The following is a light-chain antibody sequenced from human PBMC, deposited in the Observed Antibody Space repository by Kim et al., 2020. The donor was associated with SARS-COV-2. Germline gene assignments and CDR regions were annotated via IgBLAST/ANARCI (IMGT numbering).Light chain of an antibody. CDR3: SSYRSGNSVL. CDR1: NRDVGGYNL. Sequence: GQSITISCTGTNRDVGGYNLVSWYQQHPGKAPNLIIYDVTHRPSGASNRFSGSKSGNTASLTISGLQPEDEAHYYCSSYRSGNSVLFGRGTQLTVL. V-gene: IGLV2-14*03. J-gene: IGLJ2*01. CDR2: DVT.